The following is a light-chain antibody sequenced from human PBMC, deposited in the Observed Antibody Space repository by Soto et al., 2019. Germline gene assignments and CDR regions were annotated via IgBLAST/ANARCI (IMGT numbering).Light chain of an antibody. CDR2: GAS. V-gene: IGKV3-15*01. Sequence: EIVMTQSPATLSVSPGERATRSCRASQSVSSNLAWYQQKPGQAPRLLIYGASTRATGIPARFGGSGSGTEFILTISSLQSEDFAVYYCQQYHKWPLTFGGGTKVEI. CDR3: QQYHKWPLT. J-gene: IGKJ4*01. CDR1: QSVSSN.